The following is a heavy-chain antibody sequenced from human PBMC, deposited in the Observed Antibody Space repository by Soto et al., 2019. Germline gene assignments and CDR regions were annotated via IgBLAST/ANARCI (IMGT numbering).Heavy chain of an antibody. CDR1: GYTFTSYG. CDR2: ISAYNGNT. V-gene: IGHV1-18*04. CDR3: ARNKFPGGCCPALGWFGP. Sequence: QVQLVQSGAEVKKPGASVKVSCKASGYTFTSYGISWVRQAPGQGLEWMGWISAYNGNTNYAQKLQGRVTMTTDTTTSKAYMELRGLRSDDTAVLYCARNKFPGGCCPALGWFGPWGQGNLVTVSS. D-gene: IGHD2-8*02. J-gene: IGHJ5*02.